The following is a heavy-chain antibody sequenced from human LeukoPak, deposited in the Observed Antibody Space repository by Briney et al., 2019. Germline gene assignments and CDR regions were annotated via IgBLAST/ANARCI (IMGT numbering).Heavy chain of an antibody. J-gene: IGHJ6*03. CDR3: AREQITMVRGVHPRYMDV. D-gene: IGHD3-10*01. V-gene: IGHV4-39*07. CDR1: GGSISSSSYY. CDR2: IYYSGST. Sequence: SETLSLTCTVSGGSISSSSYYWGWIRQPPGKGLEWIVSIYYSGSTYYNPSLKSRFTISVDTSKNQFSLKLSSVTAADTAVYHCAREQITMVRGVHPRYMDVWGKGTTVTVSS.